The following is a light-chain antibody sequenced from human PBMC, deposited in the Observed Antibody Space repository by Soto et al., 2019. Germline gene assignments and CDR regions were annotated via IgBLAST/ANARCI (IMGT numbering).Light chain of an antibody. V-gene: IGKV1-39*01. CDR3: QQSYNTPVT. CDR1: QTVRTY. CDR2: AAS. Sequence: DIQMTQSPASLSASVEYIVTITCRASQTVRTYLNWYQQKPGKAPKLLIYAASNLQSGVPSRFSGSGSGTDFTLTITSLRPEDFATYWCQQSYNTPVTFGQGTRLEIK. J-gene: IGKJ5*01.